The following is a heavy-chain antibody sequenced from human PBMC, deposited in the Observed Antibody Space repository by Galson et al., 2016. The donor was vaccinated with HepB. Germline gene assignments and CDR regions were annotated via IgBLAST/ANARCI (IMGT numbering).Heavy chain of an antibody. CDR1: GLTFSHAW. Sequence: FLRLSRAGAGLTFSHAWQNRVRQAPGMGLGWVGRIKSKGDGETTDYAAPVKGRFTVSRDDSKNTLYLQMNSLKTEDTAVYHCTTSVGANEFDYWGRGTLVTVSS. D-gene: IGHD1-26*01. V-gene: IGHV3-15*07. J-gene: IGHJ4*02. CDR2: IKSKGDGETT. CDR3: TTSVGANEFDY.